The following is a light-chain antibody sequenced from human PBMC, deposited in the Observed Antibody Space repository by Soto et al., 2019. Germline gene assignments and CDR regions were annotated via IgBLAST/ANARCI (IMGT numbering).Light chain of an antibody. CDR3: LQYNNWPRT. V-gene: IGKV3-20*01. J-gene: IGKJ1*01. CDR1: QSVSSTY. CDR2: GAS. Sequence: ENVLTQSPGTLSLSPGARAPLSCRASQSVSSTYLAWYQQKPGQAPRLLIYGASIRATGIPDRISGSGSGIDFTLTISSLQSEDFAVYYCLQYNNWPRTFGQGTKVDI.